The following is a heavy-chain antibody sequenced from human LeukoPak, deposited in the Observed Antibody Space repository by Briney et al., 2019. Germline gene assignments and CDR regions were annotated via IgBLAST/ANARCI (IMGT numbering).Heavy chain of an antibody. CDR2: ISYDGSNK. Sequence: GGSLRLSCAASGFTFSSYGMHWVRQAPGKGLEWVAVISYDGSNKYYADSVKGRFTISRDNSKNTLYLQMNSLRAEDTAVYYCAKPVGGGDTGHYYGMDVWGQGTTVTVSS. CDR3: AKPVGGGDTGHYYGMDV. CDR1: GFTFSSYG. V-gene: IGHV3-30*18. J-gene: IGHJ6*02. D-gene: IGHD2-21*02.